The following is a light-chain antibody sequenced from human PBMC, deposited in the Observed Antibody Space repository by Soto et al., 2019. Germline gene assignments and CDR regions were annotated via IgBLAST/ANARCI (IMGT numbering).Light chain of an antibody. CDR2: LNSDGSH. CDR1: SGHSSYV. V-gene: IGLV4-69*01. CDR3: QTWGSGTVV. Sequence: VVTQSPSASASLGASVKLTCTLSSGHSSYVIAWHQQQPEKGPRYLMKLNSDGSHSKGDGIPDRFSGSSSGAERYLTISSLQSEDEADYYCQTWGSGTVVFGGGTKLTVL. J-gene: IGLJ2*01.